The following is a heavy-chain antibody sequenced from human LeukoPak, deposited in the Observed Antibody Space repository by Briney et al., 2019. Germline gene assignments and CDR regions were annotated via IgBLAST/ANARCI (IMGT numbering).Heavy chain of an antibody. CDR2: IYHSGNA. CDR1: GYSIISGCY. J-gene: IGHJ4*02. V-gene: IGHV4-38-2*02. D-gene: IGHD3-9*01. CDR3: ARRTTYFGWRPSESPSCFDY. Sequence: SETLSLTCIVSGYSIISGCYWGWIRQPPGKGLEWIGSIYHSGNAYYNPSLKSRVTISLDTSKNQFSLKLSSVTAADTAVYYCARRTTYFGWRPSESPSCFDYWGQGTLVTVSS.